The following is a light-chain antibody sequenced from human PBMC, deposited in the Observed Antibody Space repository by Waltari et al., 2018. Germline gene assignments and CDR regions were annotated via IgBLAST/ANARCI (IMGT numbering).Light chain of an antibody. CDR2: AAS. CDR1: QNISSY. Sequence: AIRMTQSPSSLSASTGDGVTITCRASQNISSYLDWYQQTSGKAPKLLIFAASTLQTGVPSRFSGSGSGTDLTLTISRLQSEDLGTYYCQQYYNYPFTFGGGTKVEL. V-gene: IGKV1-8*01. J-gene: IGKJ4*01. CDR3: QQYYNYPFT.